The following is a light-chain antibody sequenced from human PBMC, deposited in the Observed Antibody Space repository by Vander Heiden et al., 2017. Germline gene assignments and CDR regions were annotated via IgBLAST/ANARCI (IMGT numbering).Light chain of an antibody. V-gene: IGKV3-15*01. CDR3: QQYNNWPPFT. CDR1: QSVSST. J-gene: IGKJ3*01. Sequence: EIVMTQSPATLSVSPGARATPPCRVSQSVSSTFAWYQQKPGQAPRLLIYGASTRATCIPARFSGSGSGTEFTLTISSLQSEDFAVYYCQQYNNWPPFTFGPGTKVDIK. CDR2: GAS.